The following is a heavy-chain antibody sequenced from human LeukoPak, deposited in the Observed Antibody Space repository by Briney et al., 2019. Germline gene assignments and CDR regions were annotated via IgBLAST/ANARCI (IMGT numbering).Heavy chain of an antibody. D-gene: IGHD4-17*01. CDR3: AKSYGDYVKVFDY. V-gene: IGHV3-48*03. Sequence: GGSLRLSCAASGFTFSYYEMNWVRQAPGKGLEWVAYISSGGSATYYADSVKGRFTISRDNSKNTLYLQMNSLRAEDTAVYYCAKSYGDYVKVFDYWGQGTLVTVSS. J-gene: IGHJ4*02. CDR2: ISSGGSAT. CDR1: GFTFSYYE.